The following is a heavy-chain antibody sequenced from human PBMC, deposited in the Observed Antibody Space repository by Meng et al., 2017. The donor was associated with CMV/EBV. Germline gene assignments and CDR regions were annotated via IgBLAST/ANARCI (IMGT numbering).Heavy chain of an antibody. CDR2: IYYSGST. CDR3: ARDMTGFDY. Sequence: GSLRLSCTVSGGSISSYYWSWIRQPPGKGLEWIGYIYYSGSTNYNPSLKSRVTMSVDTSKNQFSLKLSSVTAADTAVYYCARDMTGFDYWGQGTLVTVSS. V-gene: IGHV4-59*01. CDR1: GGSISSYY. D-gene: IGHD1-14*01. J-gene: IGHJ4*02.